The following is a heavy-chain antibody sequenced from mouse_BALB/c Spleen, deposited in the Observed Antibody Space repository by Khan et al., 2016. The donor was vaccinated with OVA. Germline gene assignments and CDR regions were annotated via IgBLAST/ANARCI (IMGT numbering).Heavy chain of an antibody. CDR3: ARRTLDY. V-gene: IGHV1S135*01. J-gene: IGHJ4*01. Sequence: VQLQQPGPEPMKPGASVKISCKASDYSFTSYYMHWVKQTHGKSLEWIGCIDPFNGGTTYNHKFKGKATLTVDKSSSTAYMHLSSLTSEDSAVYYCARRTLDYWGQGTSVTVSS. CDR1: DYSFTSYY. CDR2: IDPFNGGT.